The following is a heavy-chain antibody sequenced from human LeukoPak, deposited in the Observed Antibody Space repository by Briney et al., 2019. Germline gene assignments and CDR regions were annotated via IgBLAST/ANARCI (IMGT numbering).Heavy chain of an antibody. CDR2: INPNSGAT. J-gene: IGHJ4*02. V-gene: IGHV1-2*02. D-gene: IGHD3-9*01. Sequence: GASVKVSCKASGYTFTGYYMHWVRQAPGQGLEWMGWINPNSGATNYAQKFQGRVTMTRDTSISTAYTELSRLRSDDTAVYYCARLNFDWLFVNFDYWGQGTLVTVSS. CDR3: ARLNFDWLFVNFDY. CDR1: GYTFTGYY.